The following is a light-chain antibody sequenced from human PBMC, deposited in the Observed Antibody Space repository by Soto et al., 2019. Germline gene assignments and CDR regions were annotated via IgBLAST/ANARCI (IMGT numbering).Light chain of an antibody. CDR1: QSVSSSY. Sequence: EIVLTQSPGTLSLSPGERATLSCRASQSVSSSYLAWYQQRPGQAPRLLIYGASSRATAIPARFSGSGSGTDFTLTISRLEPEDFAVYYCQQYGRSPWTFGQGTKVEIK. CDR2: GAS. V-gene: IGKV3-20*01. J-gene: IGKJ1*01. CDR3: QQYGRSPWT.